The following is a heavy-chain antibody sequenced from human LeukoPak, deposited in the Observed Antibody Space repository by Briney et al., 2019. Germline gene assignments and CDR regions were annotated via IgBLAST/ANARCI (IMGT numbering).Heavy chain of an antibody. CDR1: GFTFSSCS. D-gene: IGHD2-2*02. Sequence: GGSLRLSCAASGFTFSSCSMNWVRQAPGKGLEWVSYISSSSSTIYYADSVKGRFTISRDNAKNSLYLQMNSLRAEDTAVYYCARDLRSNVVVPAAIRPDFDYWGQGTLVTVSS. V-gene: IGHV3-48*01. CDR2: ISSSSSTI. CDR3: ARDLRSNVVVPAAIRPDFDY. J-gene: IGHJ4*02.